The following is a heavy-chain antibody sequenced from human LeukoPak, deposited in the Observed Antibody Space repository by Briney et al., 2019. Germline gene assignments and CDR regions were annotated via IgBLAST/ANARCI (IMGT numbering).Heavy chain of an antibody. Sequence: SETLSLTCTVSGGSISSSSYYWGWIRQPPGKGLEWIGSIYYSGSTYYNPSLKSRVTISVDTSKNQFSLKLSSVTAADTAVYYCARQVRFTIFGVVIGYYDYWGQGTLVTVSS. V-gene: IGHV4-39*01. CDR3: ARQVRFTIFGVVIGYYDY. J-gene: IGHJ4*02. CDR1: GGSISSSSYY. CDR2: IYYSGST. D-gene: IGHD3-3*01.